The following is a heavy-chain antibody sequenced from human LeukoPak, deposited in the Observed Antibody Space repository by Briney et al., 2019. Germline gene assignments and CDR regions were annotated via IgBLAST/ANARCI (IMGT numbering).Heavy chain of an antibody. CDR2: INHSGST. J-gene: IGHJ4*02. V-gene: IGHV4-34*01. Sequence: PSETLSLTCAVYGGSFSGYYWSWIRQPPGKGLEWIGEINHSGSTNYNPSLKSRVTISVDTSKNQFSLKLTSVTAADTAVYYCARQAGSCSSTSCYEIDYWGQGTLVTVSS. D-gene: IGHD2-2*01. CDR1: GGSFSGYY. CDR3: ARQAGSCSSTSCYEIDY.